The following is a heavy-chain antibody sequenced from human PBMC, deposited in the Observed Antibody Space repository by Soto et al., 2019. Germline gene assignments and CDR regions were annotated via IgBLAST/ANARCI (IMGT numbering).Heavy chain of an antibody. J-gene: IGHJ3*02. Sequence: GGSLRLSCAASGFTFSSYSMNWVRQASGKGLEWVSYISSSSSTIYYADSVKGRFTISRDNAKNSLYLQMNSLRAEDTAVYYCARVLRYFDWLPGRGAFDIWGQGTMVTVSS. CDR3: ARVLRYFDWLPGRGAFDI. CDR2: ISSSSSTI. V-gene: IGHV3-48*01. D-gene: IGHD3-9*01. CDR1: GFTFSSYS.